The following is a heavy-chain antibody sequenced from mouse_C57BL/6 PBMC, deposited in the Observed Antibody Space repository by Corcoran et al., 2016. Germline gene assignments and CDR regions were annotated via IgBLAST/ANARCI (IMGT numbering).Heavy chain of an antibody. J-gene: IGHJ2*01. CDR3: ASGYYGNRFDY. V-gene: IGHV1-80*01. D-gene: IGHD2-1*01. Sequence: QVQLQQSGAELVKPGASVKISCKASGYAFSSYWMNWVKQRPGKGLEWIRQIYPGDGDTNYNGKFKGKATLTADKSSSTAYMQLSSLTSEDSAVYFCASGYYGNRFDYWGQGTTLTVSS. CDR1: GYAFSSYW. CDR2: IYPGDGDT.